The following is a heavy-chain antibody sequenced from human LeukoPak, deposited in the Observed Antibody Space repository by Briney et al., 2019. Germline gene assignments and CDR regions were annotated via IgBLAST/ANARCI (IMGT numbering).Heavy chain of an antibody. CDR2: VSGSGGRT. J-gene: IGHJ4*02. CDR3: ARTIVGSSYRYFDY. V-gene: IGHV3-23*01. D-gene: IGHD6-6*01. Sequence: GGSLRLSCAASGFTFSNYIMNWVRLAPGEVLEWVSAVSGSGGRTDYADSVKGRFTISRDNSKNTVYLQMNSLRAEDSAVYYWARTIVGSSYRYFDYWGQGTLVTVSS. CDR1: GFTFSNYI.